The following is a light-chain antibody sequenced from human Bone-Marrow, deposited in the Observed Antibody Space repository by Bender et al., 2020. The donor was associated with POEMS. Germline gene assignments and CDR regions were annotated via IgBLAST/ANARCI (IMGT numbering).Light chain of an antibody. CDR1: SSDVGTYNL. CDR3: CSYAGSSTLWV. J-gene: IGLJ3*02. Sequence: QSALTQPASVSGFPGQSITISCTGSSSDVGTYNLVSWYQQHPGRAPTLIIYDVSERPSGVSNRFSGSKSGNTASLTISGLQAEDEADYYCCSYAGSSTLWVFGGGTKLTVL. CDR2: DVS. V-gene: IGLV2-23*02.